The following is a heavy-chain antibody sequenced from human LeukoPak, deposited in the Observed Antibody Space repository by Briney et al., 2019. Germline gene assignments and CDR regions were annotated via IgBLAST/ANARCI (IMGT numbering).Heavy chain of an antibody. CDR1: GFTFSSYA. Sequence: PGGSLRPSCAASGFTFSSYAMSWIRQAPGKGLEWVSSISSSTSYIYYADSVKGRFTISKDNAKNSLYLQMNSLRAEDTAVYYCARAGGSTVSHSDYWGQGTLVTVSS. CDR2: ISSSTSYI. CDR3: ARAGGSTVSHSDY. V-gene: IGHV3-21*01. J-gene: IGHJ4*02. D-gene: IGHD4-17*01.